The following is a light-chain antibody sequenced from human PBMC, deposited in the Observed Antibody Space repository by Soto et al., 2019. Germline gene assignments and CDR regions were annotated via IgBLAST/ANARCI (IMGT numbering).Light chain of an antibody. CDR2: DVS. CDR1: SSDVGSYNF. V-gene: IGLV2-14*01. CDR3: SSYTTSSTLV. J-gene: IGLJ1*01. Sequence: QSALXQPASVSGSPGQSITISCTGTSSDVGSYNFVSWYQQHPGKAPKLMIYDVSSRPSAVSNRFSGSKSGNTASLTISGLQAEDEADYYCSSYTTSSTLVFGTGTKVTVL.